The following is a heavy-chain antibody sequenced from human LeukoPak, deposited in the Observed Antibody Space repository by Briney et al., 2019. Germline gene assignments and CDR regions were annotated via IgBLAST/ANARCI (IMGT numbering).Heavy chain of an antibody. CDR1: GFTFSSYA. CDR2: ISYDGSNK. J-gene: IGHJ5*02. CDR3: AKRRHYFGSGDYYRDP. Sequence: GGSLRLSCAASGFTFSSYAVHWVRQAPGKGLEWVAVISYDGSNKYYADSVKGRFTISRDNSRNLLFLQMSSLRVEDTAVYYCAKRRHYFGSGDYYRDPWGQGTLVTVSS. V-gene: IGHV3-30*04. D-gene: IGHD3-10*01.